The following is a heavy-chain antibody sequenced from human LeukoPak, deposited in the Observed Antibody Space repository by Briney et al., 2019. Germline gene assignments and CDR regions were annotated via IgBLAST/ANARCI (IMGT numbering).Heavy chain of an antibody. CDR3: TTDFSGSYPMLGY. J-gene: IGHJ4*02. V-gene: IGHV3-15*01. CDR2: IKSKTDGGTT. D-gene: IGHD3-10*01. Sequence: GGSLRLSCAVSGFTFSNAWMSWVRQAPGKGLEWVGRIKSKTDGGTTDYAAPVKGRFTISRDDSKNTLYLQMNSLKTEDTAVYYCTTDFSGSYPMLGYWGQGTLVTVSS. CDR1: GFTFSNAW.